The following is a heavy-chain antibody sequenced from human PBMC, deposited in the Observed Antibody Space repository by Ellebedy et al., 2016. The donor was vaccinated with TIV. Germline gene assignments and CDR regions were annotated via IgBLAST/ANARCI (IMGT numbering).Heavy chain of an antibody. CDR2: IQHDGSKT. J-gene: IGHJ4*02. Sequence: GESLKISXAASGFSFSGYSMSWVRQAPGKGLEWVAIIQHDGSKTFYVDSVKGRFTVSRDNAENSLYLQMNSLRVEDTAVYYCASGGCTSTSCYNGKDFDYWGQGTLVTVSS. D-gene: IGHD2-2*02. CDR3: ASGGCTSTSCYNGKDFDY. V-gene: IGHV3-7*01. CDR1: GFSFSGYS.